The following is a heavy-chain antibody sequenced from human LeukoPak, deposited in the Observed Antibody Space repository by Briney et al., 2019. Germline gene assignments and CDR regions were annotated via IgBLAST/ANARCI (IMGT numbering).Heavy chain of an antibody. J-gene: IGHJ4*02. CDR3: ANSRSGLFDY. Sequence: PGGSLRLSCAASGFTFSSYSMNWVRQAPGKGLEWVSYISSSSSSMYYADSVKGRFTISRDNSKNTLYLQMNSLRAEDTAVYYCANSRSGLFDYWGQGTLVTVSS. D-gene: IGHD3-10*01. CDR2: ISSSSSSM. V-gene: IGHV3-48*01. CDR1: GFTFSSYS.